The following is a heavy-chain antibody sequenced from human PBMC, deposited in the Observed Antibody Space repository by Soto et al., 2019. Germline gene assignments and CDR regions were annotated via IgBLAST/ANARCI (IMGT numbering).Heavy chain of an antibody. D-gene: IGHD5-12*01. J-gene: IGHJ4*02. Sequence: QVQLQESGPGLVKPSQTLSLTCTVSGGSISSGDYYWSWIRQPPGKGLEWIGYIYYSGSTYYNPSLKSRVTISVDTPKNQFSLTLSSVTAADTAVYYCARDRRYSGYDRSPGGFDYWGQGTLVTVSS. CDR3: ARDRRYSGYDRSPGGFDY. CDR2: IYYSGST. V-gene: IGHV4-30-4*01. CDR1: GGSISSGDYY.